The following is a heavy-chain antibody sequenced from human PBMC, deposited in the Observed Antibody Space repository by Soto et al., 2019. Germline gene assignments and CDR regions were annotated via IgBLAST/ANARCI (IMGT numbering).Heavy chain of an antibody. D-gene: IGHD2-15*01. V-gene: IGHV3-33*08. CDR2: IWYDGSNK. J-gene: IGHJ6*02. Sequence: PGGSLRLSCTTSGFTFNTYGMHWVRQAPGKRLERVTIIWYDGSNKYYADSVKGRLTISRDNSKNTLYLQMNSLIAEDTALYYCARSDCTGAYCYSWPFNYGVDVWGQGTTVTVSS. CDR1: GFTFNTYG. CDR3: ARSDCTGAYCYSWPFNYGVDV.